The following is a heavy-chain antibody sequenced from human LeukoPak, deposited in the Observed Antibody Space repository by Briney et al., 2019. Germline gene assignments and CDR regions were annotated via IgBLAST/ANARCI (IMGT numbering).Heavy chain of an antibody. CDR1: GGSITTTSTY. D-gene: IGHD6-13*01. V-gene: IGHV4-39*01. CDR3: ARSIAGDGPTHNWFGP. Sequence: PSETLSLTCTVSGGSITTTSTYWGWIRQPPGKGLEWIGSTYYSGTTYYNPSLKSRVTIFVDTSKNQFSLKLSSVTAADMATYYCARSIAGDGPTHNWFGPWGQGALVTVSS. J-gene: IGHJ5*02. CDR2: TYYSGTT.